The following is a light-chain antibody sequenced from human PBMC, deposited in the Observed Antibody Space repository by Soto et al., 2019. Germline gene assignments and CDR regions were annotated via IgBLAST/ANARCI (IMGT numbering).Light chain of an antibody. CDR1: QSVSSSY. Sequence: EIVMTQSPGTLSLSPGERATLSCRASQSVSSSYFAWYQQKPGEPPRLLMYGASSRATGIPDRFSGGGSATDFTLTISRLEPEDFAVYYCQQYGSWPYTFGQGTKLEIK. J-gene: IGKJ2*01. CDR3: QQYGSWPYT. V-gene: IGKV3-20*01. CDR2: GAS.